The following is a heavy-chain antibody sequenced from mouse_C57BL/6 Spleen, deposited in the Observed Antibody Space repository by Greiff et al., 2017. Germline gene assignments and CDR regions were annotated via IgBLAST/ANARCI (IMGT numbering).Heavy chain of an antibody. J-gene: IGHJ1*03. Sequence: QVQLQQPGAELVRPGTSVKLSCKASGYTFTSYWMHWVKQRPGQGLEWIGVIDPSDSYTKYNQKFKGKATLTVDTSSSTAYLQRSSLTSEDSAVYYCASSLRRYWYFDVWGTGTTVTVSS. CDR1: GYTFTSYW. V-gene: IGHV1-59*01. D-gene: IGHD1-2*01. CDR2: IDPSDSYT. CDR3: ASSLRRYWYFDV.